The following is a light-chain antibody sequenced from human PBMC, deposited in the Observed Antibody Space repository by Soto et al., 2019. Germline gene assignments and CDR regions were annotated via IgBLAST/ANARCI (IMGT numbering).Light chain of an antibody. CDR2: EVS. Sequence: QSVLTQPASVSGSPGQSITISCTGTSSDVGGYNFVSWYQHHPGKAPQLMIFEVSNRPSGISYRFSGSKSGNTASLTISGLXAEDEADYYCSSYTSSSTLYVFGTGTKVTVL. CDR3: SSYTSSSTLYV. J-gene: IGLJ1*01. CDR1: SSDVGGYNF. V-gene: IGLV2-14*01.